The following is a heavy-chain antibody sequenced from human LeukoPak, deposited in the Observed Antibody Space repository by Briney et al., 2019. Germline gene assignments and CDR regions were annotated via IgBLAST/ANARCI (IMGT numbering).Heavy chain of an antibody. V-gene: IGHV3-23*01. CDR2: ISGSGGST. J-gene: IGHJ4*02. Sequence: PGGSLRLSCAASGFTFSNYAMSWVRQAPGKGLERVSGISGSGGSTYYADSVKGRFTISRDNSKNTLYLQMNSLRAEDTAVYYCAKDSPYYYDSSGYYDYWGQGTLVTVSS. CDR3: AKDSPYYYDSSGYYDY. D-gene: IGHD3-22*01. CDR1: GFTFSNYA.